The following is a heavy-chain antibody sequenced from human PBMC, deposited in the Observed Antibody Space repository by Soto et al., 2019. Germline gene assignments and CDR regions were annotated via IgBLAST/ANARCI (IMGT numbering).Heavy chain of an antibody. Sequence: PGESLKISCKGSGYSFPTYWIGWVRQTPGKGLKWMGIIHPGDSDTRYSPSFQGQVTISADKSISTAYLQWSSLKASDTAMYYCARRGNRRGYYYGMDVWGEGTMVTVYS. CDR3: ARRGNRRGYYYGMDV. CDR1: GYSFPTYW. CDR2: IHPGDSDT. J-gene: IGHJ6*04. V-gene: IGHV5-51*01. D-gene: IGHD3-16*01.